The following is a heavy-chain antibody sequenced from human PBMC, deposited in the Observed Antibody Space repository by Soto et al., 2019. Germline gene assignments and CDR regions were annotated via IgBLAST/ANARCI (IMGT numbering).Heavy chain of an antibody. CDR3: ATESERTGAHDAFDI. CDR1: GDSVSSNSAA. V-gene: IGHV6-1*01. D-gene: IGHD7-27*01. CDR2: TYYRSKWYN. J-gene: IGHJ3*02. Sequence: KQSQTLSLTCAISGDSVSSNSAAWNWIRQSPSRGLEWLGRTYYRSKWYNDYAVSVKSRITINPDASKNQFSLQLNSVTPEDTAVYYCATESERTGAHDAFDIWGQGTMVPVSS.